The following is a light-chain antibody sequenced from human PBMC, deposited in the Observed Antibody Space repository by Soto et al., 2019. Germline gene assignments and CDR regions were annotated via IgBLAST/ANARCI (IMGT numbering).Light chain of an antibody. J-gene: IGLJ1*01. V-gene: IGLV2-8*01. CDR2: EVS. CDR1: SSDVGGYNY. CDR3: TSYAGSNNFFYV. Sequence: QSALTQPPSASGSPGQSVTISCTGTSSDVGGYNYVSWYQQHPGKAPKLMIYEVSKRPSGVPDRFSGSKSGNTASLTVSGLHAEDEADYYCTSYAGSNNFFYVFGTGTKVTVL.